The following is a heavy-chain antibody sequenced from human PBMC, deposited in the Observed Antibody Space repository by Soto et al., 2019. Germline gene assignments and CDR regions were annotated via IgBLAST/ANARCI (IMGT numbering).Heavy chain of an antibody. D-gene: IGHD3-10*02. Sequence: GGSLRLSCVVSGFILSNNGMHWVRQNPGKGLEWVAFMSYDGSDTFYADSVKGRFTISRDNSKNTLFLHMSNLRAEDTAMYYCTLVRVADSALDHWGQGTLVTVSS. V-gene: IGHV3-30*02. CDR1: GFILSNNG. CDR3: TLVRVADSALDH. CDR2: MSYDGSDT. J-gene: IGHJ4*02.